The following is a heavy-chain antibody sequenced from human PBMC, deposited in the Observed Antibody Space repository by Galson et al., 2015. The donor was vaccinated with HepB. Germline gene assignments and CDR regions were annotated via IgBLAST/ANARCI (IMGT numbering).Heavy chain of an antibody. CDR3: SGNEYSGSYRNDFDI. V-gene: IGHV2-70*01. CDR1: GFSLSTNVMC. D-gene: IGHD1-26*01. Sequence: PALVNPTQTLTLTSTSTGFSLSTNVMCVSWIRLPPGKALECLALIDWDDDKYYSTSLKTRLTISKDTSKNQVVFTMTNMDPVDKATYYYSGNEYSGSYRNDFDIWGQGTMVTVSS. CDR2: IDWDDDK. J-gene: IGHJ3*02.